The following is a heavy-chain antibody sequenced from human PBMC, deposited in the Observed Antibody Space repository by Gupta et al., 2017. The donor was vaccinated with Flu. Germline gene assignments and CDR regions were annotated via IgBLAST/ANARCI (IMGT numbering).Heavy chain of an antibody. CDR3: AKSPKPGYGGNWDIDY. Sequence: QVQLVESGGGVVQPGRSLRLSCAASGFTLSRYGMHWVRQAPGKGLEWVAVISYDGSNKYYADSVKGRFTISRDNSKNTLYLQMNSLRAEDTAVYYCAKSPKPGYGGNWDIDYWGQGTLVTVSS. V-gene: IGHV3-30*18. CDR2: ISYDGSNK. J-gene: IGHJ4*02. CDR1: GFTLSRYG. D-gene: IGHD4-23*01.